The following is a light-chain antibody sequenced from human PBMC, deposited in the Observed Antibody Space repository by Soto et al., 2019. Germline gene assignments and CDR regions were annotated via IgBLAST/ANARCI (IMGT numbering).Light chain of an antibody. J-gene: IGKJ2*01. CDR1: RSVSSRY. CDR2: GAS. CDR3: QNFGDAPPAFT. V-gene: IGKV3-20*01. Sequence: DSMLTQSPGTLSLSPGDRATLSCRASRSVSSRYITWYQQKPGQAPRLLIYGASIRATGIPDRFSGSGSGTDFTLTISMLEAEDFAVYYCQNFGDAPPAFTFGQGNKLEI.